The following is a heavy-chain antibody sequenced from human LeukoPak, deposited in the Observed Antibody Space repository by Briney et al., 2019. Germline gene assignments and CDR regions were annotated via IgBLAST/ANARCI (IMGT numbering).Heavy chain of an antibody. CDR2: INWNGGST. V-gene: IGHV3-20*04. CDR1: GFTFDDYG. J-gene: IGHJ6*03. Sequence: PGGSLRLSCAASGFTFDDYGMSWVRQAPGKGLEWVSGINWNGGSTGYADSVKGRFTISRDNSKNTLYLQMNSLRAEDTAVYYCARDGGLYYYYYYMDVWGKGTTVTVSS. CDR3: ARDGGLYYYYYYMDV. D-gene: IGHD3-16*01.